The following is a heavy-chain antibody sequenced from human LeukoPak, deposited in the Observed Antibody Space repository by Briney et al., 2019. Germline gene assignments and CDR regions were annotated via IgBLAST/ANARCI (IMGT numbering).Heavy chain of an antibody. J-gene: IGHJ4*02. CDR2: MSGDAIST. CDR1: GFTFSSFA. D-gene: IGHD6-13*01. Sequence: PGGSLRLSCAASGFTFSSFAMNWVRQAPGKGLEWVSTMSGDAISTYYADSVKGRFTISRDNSKNTLYLQMNSLRAEDTAVYYCAKRTSGSSWYSSDYWGQGTLVTVSS. CDR3: AKRTSGSSWYSSDY. V-gene: IGHV3-23*01.